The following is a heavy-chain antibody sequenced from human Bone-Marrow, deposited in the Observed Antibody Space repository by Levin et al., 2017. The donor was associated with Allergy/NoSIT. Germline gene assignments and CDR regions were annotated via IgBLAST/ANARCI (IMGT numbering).Heavy chain of an antibody. CDR3: ARDRRDLVGYCSTTTCPNGMDV. V-gene: IGHV1-69*10. CDR1: GGSFNNYG. D-gene: IGHD2-2*01. CDR2: IVPIFGLS. J-gene: IGHJ6*02. Sequence: SVKVSCKASGGSFNNYGISWVRQAPGQGLEWVGGIVPIFGLSNNAQKFQGRVTISADKSTSTVYMELTSLTSADTAVYYCARDRRDLVGYCSTTTCPNGMDVWGQGTTLTVS.